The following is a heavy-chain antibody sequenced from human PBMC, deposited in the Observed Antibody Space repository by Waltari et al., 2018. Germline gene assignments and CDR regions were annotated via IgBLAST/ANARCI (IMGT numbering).Heavy chain of an antibody. J-gene: IGHJ5*02. Sequence: QVQLQQWGAGLLKPSVTLSLTCAVYGGSFSGYYWSWIRQPPGKGLEWIGEINHSGSTNYNPSLKSRVTISVDTSKNQFSLKLSSVTAADTAVYYCARPYSSSPGNWFDPWGQGTLVTVSS. CDR3: ARPYSSSPGNWFDP. D-gene: IGHD6-13*01. CDR1: GGSFSGYY. V-gene: IGHV4-34*01. CDR2: INHSGST.